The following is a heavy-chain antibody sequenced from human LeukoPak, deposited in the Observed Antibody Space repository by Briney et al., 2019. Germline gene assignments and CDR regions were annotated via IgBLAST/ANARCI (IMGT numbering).Heavy chain of an antibody. CDR3: ARRSDFWSGSKGYYYYMDV. Sequence: SVKVSCKASGGTFSSYAISWVRQAPGQGLEWMGGIIPIFGTANYAQKFQGRVTITADESTSTAYMELSSLRSEDTAVYYCARRSDFWSGSKGYYYYMDVWGKGTTVTVSS. V-gene: IGHV1-69*13. D-gene: IGHD3-3*01. J-gene: IGHJ6*03. CDR1: GGTFSSYA. CDR2: IIPIFGTA.